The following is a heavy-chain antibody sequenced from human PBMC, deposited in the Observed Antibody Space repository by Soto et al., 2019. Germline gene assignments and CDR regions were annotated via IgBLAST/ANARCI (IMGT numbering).Heavy chain of an antibody. CDR1: GYYISSGYD. D-gene: IGHD3-22*01. CDR2: IYHSGST. CDR3: ARGITMIVVVSPRTAHNFDY. V-gene: IGHV4-38-2*01. Sequence: SSETLCLTCGVSGYYISSGYDWGWIRQPPGKGLDWIGSIYHSGSTYYNPSLKSRVTISVDTSKNQFSLKLSSVTAADTAVYYCARGITMIVVVSPRTAHNFDYWGQGTLVTVSS. J-gene: IGHJ4*02.